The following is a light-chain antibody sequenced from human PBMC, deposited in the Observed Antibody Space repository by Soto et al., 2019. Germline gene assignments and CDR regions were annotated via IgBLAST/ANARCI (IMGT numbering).Light chain of an antibody. CDR2: TAS. J-gene: IGKJ1*01. CDR1: QDISNC. Sequence: MQMTQSPSSVGGSVGDRVTITCQATQDISNCLNWYQQKPGKAPDLLIYTASSLESGVPSRFSGSGSGTDFTLTISSLQPEDFATYYCQQSYSSPPTFGQGTKVDIK. V-gene: IGKV1-39*01. CDR3: QQSYSSPPT.